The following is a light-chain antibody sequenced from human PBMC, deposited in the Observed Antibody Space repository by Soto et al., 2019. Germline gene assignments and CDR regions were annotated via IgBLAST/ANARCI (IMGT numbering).Light chain of an antibody. Sequence: QSVLTQPASVSGSPGQSITISCTGTSSDVGAYNLVSWYQQHPGRAPKLMIYDVYDRPSGVSNRFSGSKPGNTASLTISGLQAEDEAKYFCSPYVTDTTPYVFGTGTKVT. CDR1: SSDVGAYNL. CDR3: SPYVTDTTPYV. J-gene: IGLJ1*01. CDR2: DVY. V-gene: IGLV2-14*01.